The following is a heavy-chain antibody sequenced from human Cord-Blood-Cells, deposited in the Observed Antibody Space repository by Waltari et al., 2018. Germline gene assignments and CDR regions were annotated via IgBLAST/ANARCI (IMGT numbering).Heavy chain of an antibody. V-gene: IGHV3-9*01. CDR2: ISWNSGSI. D-gene: IGHD2-2*01. CDR3: AKEALTDCSSTSCYSPFDY. CDR1: GFTFDDYA. Sequence: EVQLVESGGGLVQPGRSLRISCAASGFTFDDYAMHWVRQAPGKGLEWVSGISWNSGSIGYADSVKGRVTISRDNAKNSLYLQMNSLRAEDTALYYCAKEALTDCSSTSCYSPFDYWGQGTLVTVSS. J-gene: IGHJ4*02.